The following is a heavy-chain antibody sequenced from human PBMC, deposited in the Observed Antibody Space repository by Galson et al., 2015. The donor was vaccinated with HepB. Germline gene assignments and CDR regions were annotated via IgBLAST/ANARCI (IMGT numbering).Heavy chain of an antibody. V-gene: IGHV3-23*01. Sequence: SLRLSCAASGFTFRDYAMNWVRQAPGKGLEWVSSISGTGGTTHYADSVKGRFTISRDNSKNTVDLQMNSLRADDTALYYCAKDHSSNYVMYNWFDPWGQGTLVTVSS. J-gene: IGHJ5*02. CDR2: ISGTGGTT. CDR3: AKDHSSNYVMYNWFDP. D-gene: IGHD4-11*01. CDR1: GFTFRDYA.